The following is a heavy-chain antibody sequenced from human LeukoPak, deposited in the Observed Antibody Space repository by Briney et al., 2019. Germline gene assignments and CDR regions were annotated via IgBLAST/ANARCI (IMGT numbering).Heavy chain of an antibody. CDR1: GFTLSSYT. V-gene: IGHV3-23*01. D-gene: IGHD2-2*01. CDR3: AKGGDVAVVPATGPYYAMDV. J-gene: IGHJ6*02. Sequence: GGSLRLSCVASGFTLSSYTINWVRRAPGKGLEWVSVISRRGDTKYYADSVKGRFTISRDNSKNTVFLQMNSLSADDTATYYCAKGGDVAVVPATGPYYAMDVWGQGTTVTVSS. CDR2: ISRRGDTK.